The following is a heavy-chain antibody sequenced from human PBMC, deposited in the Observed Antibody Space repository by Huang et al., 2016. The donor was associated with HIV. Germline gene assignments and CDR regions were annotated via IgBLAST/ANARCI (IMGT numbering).Heavy chain of an antibody. CDR3: ARGQGGYYYYYMDV. J-gene: IGHJ6*03. V-gene: IGHV4-34*01. CDR1: GGSFCGYY. CDR2: INHRESN. Sequence: QVQLQQWGAGLLRPSETLSLTCAVYGGSFCGYYGTRIGQPPGKGLGWIGEINHRESNNYNPSLKSRVTISVDTSRNQFSLTLTSVTAADTAVYYCARGQGGYYYYYMDVWGKGTTVTVSS.